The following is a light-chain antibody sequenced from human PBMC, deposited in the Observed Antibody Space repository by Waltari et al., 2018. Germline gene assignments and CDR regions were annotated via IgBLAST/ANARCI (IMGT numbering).Light chain of an antibody. CDR1: SSNVGGYHS. V-gene: IGLV2-8*01. CDR3: SSYAGSNTLYV. Sequence: QSALTPPPSASGSPGQSVAISCTGTSSNVGGYHSVSWYQPHPRKAPKPMIYHVSKRPSGVTDRFSGSKSGNTASLTVSGLQAEDEADYYCSSYAGSNTLYVFGTGTKVTVL. CDR2: HVS. J-gene: IGLJ1*01.